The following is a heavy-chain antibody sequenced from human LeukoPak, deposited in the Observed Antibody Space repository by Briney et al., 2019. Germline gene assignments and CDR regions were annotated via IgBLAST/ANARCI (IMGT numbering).Heavy chain of an antibody. CDR3: ARDPPTTVIIHGDY. CDR2: INPNSGGT. Sequence: ASVKVSCNASGYTFTGYDMHWVRQAPPQGLEWMGWINPNSGGTNYAQNFHGILTMTRDTSISTAYMALSRLRSDDMAVSSCARDPPTTVIIHGDYWGQGTLVTVS. J-gene: IGHJ4*02. D-gene: IGHD4-17*01. CDR1: GYTFTGYD. V-gene: IGHV1-2*02.